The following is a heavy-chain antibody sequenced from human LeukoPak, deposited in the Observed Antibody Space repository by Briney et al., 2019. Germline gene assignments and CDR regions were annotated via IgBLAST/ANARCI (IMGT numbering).Heavy chain of an antibody. CDR1: GGSFSGYY. Sequence: PSETLSPTCAVYGGSFSGYYWSWIRQPPGKGLEWIGEINHSGSTNYNPSLKSRVTISVDTSKNQFSLKLSSVTAADTAVYYCARGEYYYDSSGYYYGYWGQGTLVTVSS. V-gene: IGHV4-34*01. CDR3: ARGEYYYDSSGYYYGY. CDR2: INHSGST. J-gene: IGHJ4*02. D-gene: IGHD3-22*01.